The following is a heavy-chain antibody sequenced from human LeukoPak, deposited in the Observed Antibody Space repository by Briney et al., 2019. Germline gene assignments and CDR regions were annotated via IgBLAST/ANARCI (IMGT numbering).Heavy chain of an antibody. Sequence: PSGTLSLTCTVSGGSINRYYWSWIRQPPGKGLEWIGYICDSGSTNYNPSLQSRVTISVDTSKNQFSLRLSSVTAADTALYYCAGGGYCTRSSCFAPIFDYWGQGTLVSVSS. CDR3: AGGGYCTRSSCFAPIFDY. D-gene: IGHD2-2*01. J-gene: IGHJ4*02. CDR1: GGSINRYY. V-gene: IGHV4-59*01. CDR2: ICDSGST.